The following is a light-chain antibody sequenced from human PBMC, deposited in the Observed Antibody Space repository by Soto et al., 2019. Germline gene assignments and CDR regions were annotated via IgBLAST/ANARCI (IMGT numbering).Light chain of an antibody. J-gene: IGLJ2*01. V-gene: IGLV2-14*01. CDR3: SSYTSSSTLI. CDR2: DVS. Sequence: QSVLTQPASVSGSPGQSITISCTGTSSDIGGYNYVSWYQQHPDKAPNLIIYDVSDRPSGVSNRISGSKSGNTASLTISGLQAEDEADYYCSSYTSSSTLIFGGATKVTVL. CDR1: SSDIGGYNY.